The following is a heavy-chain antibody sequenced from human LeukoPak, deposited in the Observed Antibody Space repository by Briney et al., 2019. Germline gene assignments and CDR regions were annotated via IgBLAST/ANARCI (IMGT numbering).Heavy chain of an antibody. CDR2: ISSNGGST. J-gene: IGHJ1*01. CDR1: GFTFSSYV. V-gene: IGHV3-64D*06. D-gene: IGHD5-24*01. Sequence: PGGSLRLSRSGTGFTFSSYVMHWVRQAPGKGLEYVSVISSNGGSTDYADSVKGRFTISRDNSKKTVFLQMSSLRADDTAVYYCVGDGRDVYNGYFHRWGQGTLVTVSS. CDR3: VGDGRDVYNGYFHR.